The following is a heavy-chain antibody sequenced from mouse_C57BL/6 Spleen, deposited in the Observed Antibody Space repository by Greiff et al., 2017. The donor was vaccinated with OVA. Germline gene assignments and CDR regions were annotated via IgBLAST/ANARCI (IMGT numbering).Heavy chain of an antibody. CDR2: ISSGSSTI. Sequence: EVQGVESGGGLVKPGGSLKLSCAASGFTFSDYGMHWVRQAPEKGLEWVAYISSGSSTIYYADTVKGRFTISRDNAKNTLFLQMTSLRSEDTAMYYCARGSSGRSHFDYWGQGTTLTVSS. V-gene: IGHV5-17*01. CDR1: GFTFSDYG. CDR3: ARGSSGRSHFDY. D-gene: IGHD3-2*02. J-gene: IGHJ2*01.